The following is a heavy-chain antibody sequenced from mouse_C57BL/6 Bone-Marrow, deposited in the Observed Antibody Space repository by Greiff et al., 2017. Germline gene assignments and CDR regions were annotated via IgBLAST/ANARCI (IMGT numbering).Heavy chain of an antibody. CDR1: GYTFTGYW. Sequence: QVQLLQSGAELMKPGASVKLSCKATGYTFTGYWIAWVKQRPGHGLEWIGEILPGSGSTNYNEKFKGKVTFSADTASNTAYMQLSRLTTENSSIYYCARWRYAMEYGGQVTSVTVSS. J-gene: IGHJ4*01. CDR2: ILPGSGST. CDR3: ARWRYAMEY. V-gene: IGHV1-9*01.